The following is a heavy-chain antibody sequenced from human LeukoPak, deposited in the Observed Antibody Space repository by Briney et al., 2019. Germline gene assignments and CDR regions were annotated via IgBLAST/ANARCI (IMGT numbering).Heavy chain of an antibody. Sequence: GGSLRLSCAASGFTFSGYWMSWVRQAPGKGLEWVGNIQEDGSGKHYVDSVKGRFTISRDNARNSLSLQMNSLKVEDTAVYYCARDSIYRGSFSTFDYWGQGILVTVSS. J-gene: IGHJ4*02. V-gene: IGHV3-7*01. CDR3: ARDSIYRGSFSTFDY. D-gene: IGHD1-26*01. CDR1: GFTFSGYW. CDR2: IQEDGSGK.